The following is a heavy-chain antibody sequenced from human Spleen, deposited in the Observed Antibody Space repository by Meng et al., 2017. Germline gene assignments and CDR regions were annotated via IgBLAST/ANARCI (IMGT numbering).Heavy chain of an antibody. D-gene: IGHD4-11*01. CDR2: INHSGST. CDR1: GGSFSDYY. V-gene: IGHV4-34*01. CDR3: ARGPTTMAHDFDY. Sequence: QAQLQQWGAGLLKPSETLSLTCVVSGGSFSDYYWSWIRQPPGKGLEWIGEINHSGSTNYNPSLESRATISVDTSQNNLSLKLSSVTAEDSAVYYCARGPTTMAHDFDYWGQGTLVTVSS. J-gene: IGHJ4*02.